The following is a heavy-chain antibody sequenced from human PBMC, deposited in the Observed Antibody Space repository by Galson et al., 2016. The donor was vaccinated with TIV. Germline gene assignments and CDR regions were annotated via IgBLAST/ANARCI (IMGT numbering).Heavy chain of an antibody. CDR3: ARHYYDTSGFAASFDF. CDR2: IDPSDSYT. V-gene: IGHV5-10-1*01. Sequence: QSGAEVKKPGESLRISCKGSGYSFTNYWIAWVRQTPGKGLEWMGRIDPSDSYTNYSPSFQGHVIISTDKSITTAYLQWSSLKASDTAMYYCARHYYDTSGFAASFDFWSQGTPVTVSS. CDR1: GYSFTNYW. J-gene: IGHJ4*02. D-gene: IGHD3-22*01.